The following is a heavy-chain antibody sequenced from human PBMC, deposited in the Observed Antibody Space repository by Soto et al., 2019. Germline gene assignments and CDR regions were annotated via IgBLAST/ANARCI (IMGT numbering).Heavy chain of an antibody. CDR1: AVTFDCEA. CDR2: ISWNRGSI. J-gene: IGHJ5*02. CDR3: AKDVLSSRQGVCWFDL. Sequence: PGGSLRVSGAGSAVTFDCEAILWFRQGPDKSMEWVSGISWNRGSIGYADSVKGRFAISRDNDKNSLYLQMNSLRAEDTALYYCAKDVLSSRQGVCWFDLSGQRTLVIVST. V-gene: IGHV3-9*01. D-gene: IGHD6-6*01.